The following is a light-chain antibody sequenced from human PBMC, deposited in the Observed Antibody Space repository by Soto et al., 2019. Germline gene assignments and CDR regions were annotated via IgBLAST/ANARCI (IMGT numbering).Light chain of an antibody. V-gene: IGLV2-14*01. CDR2: EVG. CDR1: SSDVGGYDF. J-gene: IGLJ1*01. CDR3: SSYTSSSTYV. Sequence: QSVLTQPASVSGSPGQSITISCTGTSSDVGGYDFVSWYQQHPGKAPKVMIYEVGHRPSGVSIRFSGSKAGNTASLTISGLQTEDEADYYCSSYTSSSTYVFGTGTKVTVL.